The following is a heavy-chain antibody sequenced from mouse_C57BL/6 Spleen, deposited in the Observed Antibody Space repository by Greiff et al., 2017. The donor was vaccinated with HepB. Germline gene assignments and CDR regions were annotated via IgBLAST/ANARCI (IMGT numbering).Heavy chain of an antibody. J-gene: IGHJ3*01. CDR1: GYTFTSYW. D-gene: IGHD2-5*01. Sequence: VQLQQSGAELVKPGASVKLSCKASGYTFTSYWMQWVKQRPGQGLEWIGEIDPSDSYTNYNQKFKGKATLTVDTSSSTAYMQLSSLTSEDSAVYYCARRHYSNFSWFAYWGQGTLVTVSA. CDR2: IDPSDSYT. V-gene: IGHV1-50*01. CDR3: ARRHYSNFSWFAY.